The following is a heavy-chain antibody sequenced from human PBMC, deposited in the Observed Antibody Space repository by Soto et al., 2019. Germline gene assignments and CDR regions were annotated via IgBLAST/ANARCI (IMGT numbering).Heavy chain of an antibody. CDR1: GGSIRSTRYY. V-gene: IGHV4-39*07. D-gene: IGHD2-15*01. Sequence: SETLSLTCSVFGGSIRSTRYYWGWVRQPPGKGLEWIGGINYSGATNYNPSLKGRVTMSVDTSMNQFSLKLSSVTAADTAVYYCATADIAVLPPGSLDIWGRGTMVTVSS. J-gene: IGHJ3*02. CDR3: ATADIAVLPPGSLDI. CDR2: INYSGAT.